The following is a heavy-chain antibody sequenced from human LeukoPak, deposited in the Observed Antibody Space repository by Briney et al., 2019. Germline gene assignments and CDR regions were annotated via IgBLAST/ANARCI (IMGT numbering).Heavy chain of an antibody. D-gene: IGHD4-17*01. CDR2: ISGSGGST. J-gene: IGHJ4*02. CDR1: GFTFSSYA. V-gene: IGHV3-23*01. CDR3: ARDESKVDYGDSALFDY. Sequence: PGGSLRLSCAASGFTFSSYAMSWVRQAPGKGLEWVSAISGSGGSTYYADSVKGRFTISRDNAKNSLYLQMNSLRAEDTAVYYCARDESKVDYGDSALFDYWGQGTLVTVSS.